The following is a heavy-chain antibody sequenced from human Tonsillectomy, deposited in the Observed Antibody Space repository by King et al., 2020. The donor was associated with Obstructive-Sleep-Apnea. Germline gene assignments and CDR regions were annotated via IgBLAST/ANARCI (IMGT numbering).Heavy chain of an antibody. J-gene: IGHJ4*02. D-gene: IGHD2-2*01. CDR3: LATSWLNGGY. CDR1: EFTFSDYW. Sequence: DVQLVESGGGLVQPGGSLRLSCAASEFTFSDYWSSWVRQAPGKGLEWVANTKQDGSVKYYVDSGKGRFSISRDNAKNSLYLQMNSLRAEDTAVYYCLATSWLNGGYWGQGTLVTVSS. V-gene: IGHV3-7*01. CDR2: TKQDGSVK.